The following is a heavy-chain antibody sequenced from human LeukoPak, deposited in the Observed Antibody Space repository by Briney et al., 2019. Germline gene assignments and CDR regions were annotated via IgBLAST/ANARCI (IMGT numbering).Heavy chain of an antibody. J-gene: IGHJ4*02. CDR2: VSDTGSA. CDR1: GDSLSSYL. CDR3: VRSHNGPQYGNFDF. V-gene: IGHV4-59*01. D-gene: IGHD2-8*01. Sequence: PSETLSLTCTVSGDSLSSYLWSWIRQPPGKGLEWIGFVSDTGSASYNPSLKSRLTISVDTSKNHFSLKLNSVSPADTAFYYCVRSHNGPQYGNFDFWGQGSLVAVSS.